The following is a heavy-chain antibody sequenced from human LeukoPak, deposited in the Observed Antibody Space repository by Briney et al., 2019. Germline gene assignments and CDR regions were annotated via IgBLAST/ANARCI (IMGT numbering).Heavy chain of an antibody. CDR2: IKQDGSET. CDR1: GFTFSNFW. V-gene: IGHV3-7*01. D-gene: IGHD3-10*01. J-gene: IGHJ4*02. CDR3: ARMVRETDY. Sequence: GGSLRLSCAASGFTFSNFWMSWIRQAPGKGLEWVANIKQDGSETYHVDSVKGRFTISRDNAKNSLYLQMNSLRAEDTAVYYCARMVRETDYWGQGTLVTVSS.